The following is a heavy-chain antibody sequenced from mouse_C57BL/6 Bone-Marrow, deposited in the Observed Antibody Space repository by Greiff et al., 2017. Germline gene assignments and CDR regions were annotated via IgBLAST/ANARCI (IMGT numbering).Heavy chain of an antibody. CDR2: IWSGGST. D-gene: IGHD1-1*01. V-gene: IGHV2-5*01. CDR1: GFSFTSYG. Sequence: VQLQQSGPGLVKPSQSLSITCTVSGFSFTSYGVHWVRQSPGKGLEWLGEIWSGGSTDYNAAFMSRLSITKVNSKCQVFFIMNSLPADDTAIYYCAKRDYSWFAYWGQGTLVTVSA. J-gene: IGHJ3*01. CDR3: AKRDYSWFAY.